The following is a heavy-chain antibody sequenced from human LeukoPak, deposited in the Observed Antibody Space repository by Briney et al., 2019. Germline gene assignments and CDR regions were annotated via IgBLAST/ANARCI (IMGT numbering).Heavy chain of an antibody. Sequence: ASVKVSCKASGYTFTGYYMHWVRQAPGQGLEWMGWINPNRGGTNYAQKFQGRVTMTRDTSISTAYMELSRLRSDDTAVYYCARDSGVFARGVIITALLDYWGQGTLVTVSS. CDR3: ARDSGVFARGVIITALLDY. J-gene: IGHJ4*02. CDR2: INPNRGGT. CDR1: GYTFTGYY. V-gene: IGHV1-2*02. D-gene: IGHD3-10*01.